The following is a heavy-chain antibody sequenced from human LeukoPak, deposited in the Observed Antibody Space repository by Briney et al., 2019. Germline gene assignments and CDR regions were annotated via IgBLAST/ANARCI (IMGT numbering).Heavy chain of an antibody. Sequence: ASVKVSCKASGYTFTSCYMHWVRQAPGQGLEWMGIINPSGGSTSYAQKFQGRVTMTTDTSTSTAYVELRSLKSDDTAVYYCASLKNYYDSSGYLVTDAFDIWGQGTMVTVSS. CDR2: INPSGGST. D-gene: IGHD3-22*01. CDR1: GYTFTSCY. J-gene: IGHJ3*02. V-gene: IGHV1-46*01. CDR3: ASLKNYYDSSGYLVTDAFDI.